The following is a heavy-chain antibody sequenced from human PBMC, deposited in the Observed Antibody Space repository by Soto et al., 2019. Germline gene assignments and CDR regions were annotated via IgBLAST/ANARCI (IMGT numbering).Heavy chain of an antibody. CDR1: GFTFSNAW. J-gene: IGHJ6*02. Sequence: GGSLRLSCAASGFTFSNAWMSWVRQAPGKGLEWVGRIKSKTDGGTTDYAAPVKGRFTISRDDSKNTLYLQMNSLKTEDTAVYYCTTSEVVPAAMDYCGMDVWGQGTTVTVSS. V-gene: IGHV3-15*01. CDR3: TTSEVVPAAMDYCGMDV. CDR2: IKSKTDGGTT. D-gene: IGHD2-2*01.